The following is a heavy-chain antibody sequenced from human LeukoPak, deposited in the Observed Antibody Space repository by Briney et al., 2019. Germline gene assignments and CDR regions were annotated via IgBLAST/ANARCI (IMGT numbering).Heavy chain of an antibody. CDR1: GFTFDEFG. J-gene: IGHJ6*02. V-gene: IGHV3-43*02. D-gene: IGHD2-2*02. Sequence: GGSLRLSCAASGFTFDEFGMHWVRQAPGKGLEWVSLISGDGGRTYYVDSVKGRFTIFRDNSKSSLYLQMYSLRPEDSALYYCAIDPFHSSDTSRHRVTSPKSYVMDVWGQGTTVTVSS. CDR2: ISGDGGRT. CDR3: AIDPFHSSDTSRHRVTSPKSYVMDV.